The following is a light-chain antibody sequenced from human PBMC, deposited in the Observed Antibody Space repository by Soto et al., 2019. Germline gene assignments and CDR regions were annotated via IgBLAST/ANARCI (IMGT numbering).Light chain of an antibody. V-gene: IGKV1-33*01. CDR1: QDISDV. Sequence: DLQMTQSPSALSSSVPERFTITCQASQDISDVLNWYQQQPGKAPKVLIYDASKLQTGVPSRFSGRGSGKDFTFTISSLQPDDSGTYYCQQFYDLPITFGQGTRLEIK. CDR2: DAS. CDR3: QQFYDLPIT. J-gene: IGKJ5*01.